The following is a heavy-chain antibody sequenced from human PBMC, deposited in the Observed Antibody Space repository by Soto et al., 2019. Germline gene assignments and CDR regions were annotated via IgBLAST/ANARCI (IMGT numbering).Heavy chain of an antibody. V-gene: IGHV1-46*01. CDR1: GYTFTSYY. D-gene: IGHD6-19*01. CDR3: ARIDSSGWYGDYFDY. CDR2: INPSGGST. Sequence: ASVKVSGKASGYTFTSYYMHWVRQAPGQGLEWMGIINPSGGSTSYAQKFQGRVTMTRDTSTSTVYMELSSLRSEDTAVYYCARIDSSGWYGDYFDYWGQGTLVTVSS. J-gene: IGHJ4*02.